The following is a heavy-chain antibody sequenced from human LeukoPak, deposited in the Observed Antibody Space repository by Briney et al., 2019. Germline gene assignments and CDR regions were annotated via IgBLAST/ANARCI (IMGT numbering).Heavy chain of an antibody. D-gene: IGHD6-13*01. J-gene: IGHJ5*02. CDR3: ARGGYSSSWYGNWFDP. V-gene: IGHV1-2*06. Sequence: ASVKVSCKASGCTFTGYYMHWVRQAPGQGLEWMGRINPNSGGTNYAQKFQGRVTMTRDTSISTAYMELSRLRSDDTAVYYCARGGYSSSWYGNWFDPWGQGTLVTVSS. CDR1: GCTFTGYY. CDR2: INPNSGGT.